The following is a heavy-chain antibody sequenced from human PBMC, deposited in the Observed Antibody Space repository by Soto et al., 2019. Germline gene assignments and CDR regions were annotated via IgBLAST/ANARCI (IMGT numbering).Heavy chain of an antibody. CDR2: ISAYNGNT. D-gene: IGHD3-22*01. V-gene: IGHV1-18*04. CDR1: GYTFTSYG. CDR3: ARAYYYDSSGYYYGDY. Sequence: GAPVKVSCKASGYTFTSYGISWVRQAPGQGLEWMGWISAYNGNTNYAQRLQGRVTMTTDTSTSTAYMELRSLRSDDTAVYYCARAYYYDSSGYYYGDYWGQGTLVTVSS. J-gene: IGHJ4*02.